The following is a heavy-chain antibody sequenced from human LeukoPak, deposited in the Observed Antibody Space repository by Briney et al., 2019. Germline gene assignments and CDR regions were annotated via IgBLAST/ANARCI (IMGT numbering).Heavy chain of an antibody. CDR1: GFTFRDYY. CDR3: ARGSSYGYDYNYMDV. D-gene: IGHD5-18*01. Sequence: GGSLRLSCAASGFTFRDYYMSWIRQAPGQGLEWLSYISNSGTTVDYSDSVLGRFTTSRDNAKKSVFLQLDSLRAEDTAVYYCARGSSYGYDYNYMDVWGKGTTVTVSS. V-gene: IGHV3-11*04. J-gene: IGHJ6*03. CDR2: ISNSGTTV.